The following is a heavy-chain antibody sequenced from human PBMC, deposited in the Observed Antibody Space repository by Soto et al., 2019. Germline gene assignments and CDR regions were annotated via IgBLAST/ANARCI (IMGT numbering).Heavy chain of an antibody. CDR3: ARVPNCDSSSCYSYFDF. V-gene: IGHV3-74*01. CDR1: GFIFSNYW. CDR2: ISSDGTST. J-gene: IGHJ4*02. D-gene: IGHD2-2*01. Sequence: EMQLVESGGGLVQPGGSLRLSCAASGFIFSNYWMHWVRQAPGKGPVWVSRISSDGTSTTYADSVKGRFTISRDNAKNTLYLQVNSLGAEDTAVYYCARVPNCDSSSCYSYFDFWGQGALVTVSS.